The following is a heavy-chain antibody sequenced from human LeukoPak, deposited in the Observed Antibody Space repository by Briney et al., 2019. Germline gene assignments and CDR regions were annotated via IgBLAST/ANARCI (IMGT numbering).Heavy chain of an antibody. V-gene: IGHV3-7*01. J-gene: IGHJ4*02. D-gene: IGHD3-22*01. Sequence: GGSLRLSCVASGFTFTDYFMSWVRQAPGKGLEWVASIKHNGGEKYYVDSVKGRFTISRDNAKNSLYLEMSSLRVEDTAMYYCARDRGWRSSGYYLYHFDYWGQGTLVTFAS. CDR2: IKHNGGEK. CDR3: ARDRGWRSSGYYLYHFDY. CDR1: GFTFTDYF.